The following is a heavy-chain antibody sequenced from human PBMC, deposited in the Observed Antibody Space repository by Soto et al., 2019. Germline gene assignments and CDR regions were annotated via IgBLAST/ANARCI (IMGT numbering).Heavy chain of an antibody. CDR3: ARCTAYYDFWSGYRNWFDP. CDR1: GGSISSSSYY. CDR2: IYYSGST. D-gene: IGHD3-3*01. V-gene: IGHV4-39*01. J-gene: IGHJ5*02. Sequence: QLQLQESGPGLVKPSETLSLTCTVSGGSISSSSYYWGWIRQPPGKGLEWIGSIYYSGSTYYNPSLKSRVTISVATSKNQFSLKLSSVTAADTAVYYCARCTAYYDFWSGYRNWFDPWGQGTLVTVSS.